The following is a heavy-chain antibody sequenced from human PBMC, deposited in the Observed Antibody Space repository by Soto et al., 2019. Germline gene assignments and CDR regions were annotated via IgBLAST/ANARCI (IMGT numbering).Heavy chain of an antibody. J-gene: IGHJ4*02. D-gene: IGHD4-17*01. V-gene: IGHV3-23*01. Sequence: EVQLLESGGGLVQPGGSLRLSCAASGFTFSSYAMSWVRQAPGKGLEWVSAISGSGGSTYYADSVKGRFTISRDNSKNTLYLQMNSLRAEDTAVYYCAKDFERGDYGDFYYFDYWGQGTLVTVSS. CDR1: GFTFSSYA. CDR3: AKDFERGDYGDFYYFDY. CDR2: ISGSGGST.